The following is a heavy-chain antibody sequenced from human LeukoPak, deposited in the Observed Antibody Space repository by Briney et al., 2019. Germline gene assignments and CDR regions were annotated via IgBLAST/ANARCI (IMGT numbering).Heavy chain of an antibody. CDR1: GGSISSGSYY. CDR2: IYTSGST. D-gene: IGHD1-1*01. J-gene: IGHJ6*03. Sequence: SETLSLTCTVSGGSISSGSYYWSWIRQPAGKGLEWIGRIYTSGSTNYNPSLKSRVTISVDTSKNQFSLKLSSVTAADAAVHSCARVRVQHSYYYYMDVWGEGTTVTVSS. CDR3: ARVRVQHSYYYYMDV. V-gene: IGHV4-61*02.